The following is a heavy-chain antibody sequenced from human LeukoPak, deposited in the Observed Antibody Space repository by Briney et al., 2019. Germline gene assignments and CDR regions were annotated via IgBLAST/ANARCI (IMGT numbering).Heavy chain of an antibody. Sequence: SETLSLTCSVSDGSTTGYYWSWIRQPPGKGLEWIGYIYYSGSTNYNPSLKSRVTISVDTSKNQFSLKLSSVTAADTAVYYCARDPGYCSSTSCYEMSGGWFDPWGQGTLVTVSS. V-gene: IGHV4-59*01. CDR2: IYYSGST. CDR3: ARDPGYCSSTSCYEMSGGWFDP. D-gene: IGHD2-2*01. CDR1: DGSTTGYY. J-gene: IGHJ5*02.